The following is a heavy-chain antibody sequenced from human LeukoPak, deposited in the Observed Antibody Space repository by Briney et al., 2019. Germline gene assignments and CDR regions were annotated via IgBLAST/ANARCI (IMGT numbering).Heavy chain of an antibody. CDR2: IYYTGST. V-gene: IGHV4-59*01. CDR3: SRDLRGSGNGAFDI. D-gene: IGHD3-10*01. J-gene: IGHJ3*02. CDR1: GGSITNYF. Sequence: SETLSLTCTVSGGSITNYFWSWIRQPPGKGLEWIGYIYYTGSTNYNPSLKSRVTISVDTSKNQFSLNLSSVTAADTAVYFCSRDLRGSGNGAFDIWGQGTMVTVSS.